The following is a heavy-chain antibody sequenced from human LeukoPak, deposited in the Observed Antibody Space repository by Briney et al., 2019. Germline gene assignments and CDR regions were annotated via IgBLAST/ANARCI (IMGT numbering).Heavy chain of an antibody. CDR3: ARGYCSSTSCYINWFDP. D-gene: IGHD2-2*01. CDR2: IYTSGST. CDR1: GASINDNNYY. V-gene: IGHV4-39*07. J-gene: IGHJ5*02. Sequence: SETLSLTCTVSGASINDNNYYWGWIRQPPGKGLEWIGRIYTSGSTNYNPSLKSRVTMSVDTSKDQFSLKLSSVTAADTAVYYCARGYCSSTSCYINWFDPWGQGTLVTVSS.